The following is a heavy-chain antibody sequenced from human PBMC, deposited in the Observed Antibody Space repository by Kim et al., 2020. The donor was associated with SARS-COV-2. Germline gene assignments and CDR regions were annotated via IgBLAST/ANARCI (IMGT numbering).Heavy chain of an antibody. V-gene: IGHV4-39*07. D-gene: IGHD3-10*01. CDR1: GGSISSSSYY. Sequence: SETLSLTCSVSGGSISSSSYYWGWIRQPPGKGLEWIGSIYYSGSTYYNPSLKSRVTISVDTSKNQFSLKVSFVTAEDTAVYYCARGRRSGSGEFDPWGQGTLVTVSS. CDR3: ARGRRSGSGEFDP. CDR2: IYYSGST. J-gene: IGHJ5*02.